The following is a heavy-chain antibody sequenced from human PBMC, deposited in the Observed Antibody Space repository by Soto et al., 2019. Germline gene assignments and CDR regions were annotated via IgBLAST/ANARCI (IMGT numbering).Heavy chain of an antibody. D-gene: IGHD5-18*01. CDR1: GFTFSSYW. CDR2: IKTDGSIT. J-gene: IGHJ4*02. Sequence: EVQLVESGGGLVQPGGSLILSCAASGFTFSSYWLHWVRQAPGKGLVWVSRIKTDGSITDYADSVKGRFTISRDNAKDTLYLQMNSLSAEDTAVYYCAKREGNTYGLFHWGQGTLVTVSS. CDR3: AKREGNTYGLFH. V-gene: IGHV3-74*01.